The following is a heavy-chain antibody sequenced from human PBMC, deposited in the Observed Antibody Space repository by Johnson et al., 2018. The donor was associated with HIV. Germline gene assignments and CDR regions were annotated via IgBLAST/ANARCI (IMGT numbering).Heavy chain of an antibody. V-gene: IGHV3-33*01. CDR2: IKQDGSEK. Sequence: QVQLVESGGGVVRPGRSLRLSCAASGFTFSSYGMHWVRQAPGKGLEWVANIKQDGSEKYYVDSVKGRFTISRDNSKNTLFMQMNSLRAEDTAVYYCARDPYTSAGNPFDIWGQGTRVTVS. CDR1: GFTFSSYG. CDR3: ARDPYTSAGNPFDI. D-gene: IGHD3-10*01. J-gene: IGHJ3*02.